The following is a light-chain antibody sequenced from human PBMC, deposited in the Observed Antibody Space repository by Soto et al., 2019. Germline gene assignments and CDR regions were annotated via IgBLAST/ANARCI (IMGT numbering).Light chain of an antibody. V-gene: IGLV1-44*01. Sequence: QSVLTQPPSASGIPGQRVTISCSGSRSNIGSNNVNWYQQLPGTAPRLLTFNNHLRPSGVPDRFSGSKPGTSASLAITGLQAEDEADYYCQSYDSSLSAVVFGGGTKVTV. CDR3: QSYDSSLSAVV. CDR1: RSNIGSNN. CDR2: NNH. J-gene: IGLJ2*01.